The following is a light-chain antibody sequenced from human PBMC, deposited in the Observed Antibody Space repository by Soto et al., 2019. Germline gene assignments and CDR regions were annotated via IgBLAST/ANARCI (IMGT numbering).Light chain of an antibody. CDR2: GAS. J-gene: IGKJ1*01. CDR3: QQYFEWPPMT. V-gene: IGKV3-20*01. CDR1: QSVSSSY. Sequence: EIVLTQSPGTLSLSPGERATLSCRASQSVSSSYLAWYQQKPGQAPRLLISGASTRAAGISDRFRGSGSGTEFTLTISSLRSEDSAIYYCQQYFEWPPMTFGQGTKVE.